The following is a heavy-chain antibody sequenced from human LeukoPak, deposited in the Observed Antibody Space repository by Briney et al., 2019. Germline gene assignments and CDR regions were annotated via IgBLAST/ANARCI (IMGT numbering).Heavy chain of an antibody. V-gene: IGHV3-48*04. CDR1: GFTFSSYS. D-gene: IGHD3-10*01. Sequence: GGSLRLSCAASGFTFSSYSMNWVRQAPGKGLEWVSYISSSSSTIYYADSVKGRFTISRDNAKNSLYLRMNSLRAEDTAVYYCAREAKRITMVRGVDYWGQGTLVTVSS. J-gene: IGHJ4*02. CDR3: AREAKRITMVRGVDY. CDR2: ISSSSSTI.